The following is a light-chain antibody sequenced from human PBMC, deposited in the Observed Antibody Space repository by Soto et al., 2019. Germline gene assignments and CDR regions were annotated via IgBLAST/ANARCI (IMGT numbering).Light chain of an antibody. CDR2: AAS. J-gene: IGKJ2*01. V-gene: IGKV1-39*01. Sequence: DIPMTQSPSSLSASVGDRVTITCRASQSISSYLNWYQQKPGKAPKLLIYAASSLQSGVPSRFSGSGSGTDFTLTISTLQPEDFATYDCQQSYCTSYTFGQGTQLEIK. CDR1: QSISSY. CDR3: QQSYCTSYT.